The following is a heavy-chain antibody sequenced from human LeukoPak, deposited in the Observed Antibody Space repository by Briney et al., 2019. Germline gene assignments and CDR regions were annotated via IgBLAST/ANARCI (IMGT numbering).Heavy chain of an antibody. J-gene: IGHJ3*02. D-gene: IGHD2-8*02. Sequence: SETLSLTCTVSGGSISSYYWSWIRQPPGKGLEWIGYIYYSGSTNYNPSLKSRVTISVDTSKNQSSLKLSSVTAADTAVYYCARLPVTGGAFDIWGQGTMVTVSS. CDR3: ARLPVTGGAFDI. V-gene: IGHV4-59*08. CDR2: IYYSGST. CDR1: GGSISSYY.